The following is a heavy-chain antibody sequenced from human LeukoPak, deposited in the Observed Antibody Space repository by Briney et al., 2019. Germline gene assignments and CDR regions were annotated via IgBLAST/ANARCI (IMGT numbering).Heavy chain of an antibody. Sequence: ASVKVSCKASGYTFTSYGISWVRQAPGQGLEWMGWISAYNGNTNYAQKLQGRVTMTTDTSTSTAYMELRSLRSDDTAVYYCGVSIGAAVVPAENDYWGQGTLVTVSS. CDR1: GYTFTSYG. D-gene: IGHD2-2*01. CDR2: ISAYNGNT. V-gene: IGHV1-18*01. J-gene: IGHJ4*02. CDR3: GVSIGAAVVPAENDY.